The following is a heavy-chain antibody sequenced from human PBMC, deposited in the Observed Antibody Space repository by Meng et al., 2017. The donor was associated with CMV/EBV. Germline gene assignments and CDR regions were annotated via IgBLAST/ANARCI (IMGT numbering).Heavy chain of an antibody. V-gene: IGHV1-69*10. Sequence: SVKVSCKASGYTFSSYDINWVRQAPGQGLEWMGGINPINGMANYAQKFQGRVTITTDKSTSTAYMELSSLTSEDTAVYYCARVKYDYCYYALDVWGQGTTVTVSS. CDR1: GYTFSSYD. CDR3: ARVKYDYCYYALDV. J-gene: IGHJ6*02. CDR2: INPINGMA. D-gene: IGHD2-8*01.